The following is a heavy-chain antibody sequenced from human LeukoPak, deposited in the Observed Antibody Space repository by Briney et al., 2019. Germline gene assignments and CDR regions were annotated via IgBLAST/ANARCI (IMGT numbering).Heavy chain of an antibody. J-gene: IGHJ4*02. CDR2: ITSSSYV. V-gene: IGHV3-21*01. CDR1: GFTFSSYN. Sequence: GGSLRLSCEASGFTFSSYNMNWVRQAPGKRLEWVSSITSSSYVFYADSVKGRFTISRDNAKNSLYLQMNSLRAEDTAVYYCARAIAAAGKESFDYWGQGTLVTVSS. CDR3: ARAIAAAGKESFDY. D-gene: IGHD6-13*01.